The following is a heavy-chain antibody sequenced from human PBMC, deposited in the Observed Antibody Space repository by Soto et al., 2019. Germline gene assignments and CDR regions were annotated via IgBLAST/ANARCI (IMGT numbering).Heavy chain of an antibody. CDR3: ARDSFWSGSYYYYGMDV. D-gene: IGHD3-3*01. CDR1: GYTFTSYG. J-gene: IGHJ6*01. CDR2: ISAYNGNT. V-gene: IGHV1-18*01. Sequence: DAVKISCKASGYTFTSYGISWVRQAPGQGLEWMGWISAYNGNTNYAQKLQGRVTMTTDTSTSTAYMELRSLRSDDTAVYYCARDSFWSGSYYYYGMDVWGEGTTVTVSS.